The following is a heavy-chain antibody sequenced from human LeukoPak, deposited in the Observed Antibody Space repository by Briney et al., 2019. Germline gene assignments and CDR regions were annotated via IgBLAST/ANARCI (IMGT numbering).Heavy chain of an antibody. CDR1: GFTFSSYG. V-gene: IGHV3-33*01. CDR3: AVAGSSGYFDY. Sequence: GRSLRLSCAASGFTFSSYGMHWVRQAPGKGLEWGAVTWYDGSNKYYADSVKGRFTISRANSKNTLYLQMNSLRAEDTALYYCAVAGSSGYFDYWGQGTLVTVSS. CDR2: TWYDGSNK. D-gene: IGHD3-22*01. J-gene: IGHJ4*02.